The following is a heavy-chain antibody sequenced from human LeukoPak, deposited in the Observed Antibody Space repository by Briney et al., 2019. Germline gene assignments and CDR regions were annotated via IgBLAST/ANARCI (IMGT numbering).Heavy chain of an antibody. J-gene: IGHJ3*02. V-gene: IGHV4-59*01. CDR1: GGSISSYY. Sequence: PSKTLSLTCTVSGGSISSYYWRWIQQPPGKGLEWIGYIYYSGSTNYNPSLKSRVTISADTSKNQFSLKLSSVTAADTAVYYCARDSQDAFDIWGQGTMVTVSS. CDR3: ARDSQDAFDI. CDR2: IYYSGST.